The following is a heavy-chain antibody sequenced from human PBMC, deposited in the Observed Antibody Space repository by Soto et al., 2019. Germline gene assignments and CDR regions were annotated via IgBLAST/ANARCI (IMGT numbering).Heavy chain of an antibody. CDR2: ISWDGGST. Sequence: PGGSLRLSCAASGFTFDDYTMHWVRQAPGKGLEWVSLISWDGGSTYYADSVKGRFTISRDNSKNSLYLQMNSLRTEDTALYYCTPGTGTTDPTFDYWGQGTLVTVSS. D-gene: IGHD1-7*01. J-gene: IGHJ4*02. CDR1: GFTFDDYT. V-gene: IGHV3-43*01. CDR3: TPGTGTTDPTFDY.